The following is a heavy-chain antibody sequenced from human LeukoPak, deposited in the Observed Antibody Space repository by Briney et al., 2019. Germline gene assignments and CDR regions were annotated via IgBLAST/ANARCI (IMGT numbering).Heavy chain of an antibody. CDR1: GFTSSSYG. D-gene: IGHD3-3*01. CDR2: IRYDGSNK. J-gene: IGHJ4*02. CDR3: ARDDGFWSGYY. Sequence: GGSLRLSCAASGFTSSSYGMHWVRQAPGKGLEWVAVIRYDGSNKYYADSVKGRFTISRDNSKNTLYLQMNSLRAEDTAVYYCARDDGFWSGYYWGQGTLVTVSS. V-gene: IGHV3-33*01.